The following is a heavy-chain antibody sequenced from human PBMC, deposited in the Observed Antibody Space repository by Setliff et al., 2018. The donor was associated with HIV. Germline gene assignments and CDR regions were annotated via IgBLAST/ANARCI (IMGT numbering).Heavy chain of an antibody. V-gene: IGHV1-69*13. CDR1: GDSFSIYA. D-gene: IGHD6-13*01. J-gene: IGHJ6*03. Sequence: SVKVSCKTSGDSFSIYAISWVRQAPGQGFEWMGQIVPNFGTPSYAQKFQGRVTITADASTSTAYMELSSLRSEDTAVYYCATNREQLAMTYYYYYMDVWGKGTTVTVSS. CDR3: ATNREQLAMTYYYYYMDV. CDR2: IVPNFGTP.